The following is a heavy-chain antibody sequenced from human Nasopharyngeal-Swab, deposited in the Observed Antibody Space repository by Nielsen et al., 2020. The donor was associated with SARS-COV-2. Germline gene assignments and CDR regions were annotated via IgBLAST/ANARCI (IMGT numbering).Heavy chain of an antibody. D-gene: IGHD6-6*01. J-gene: IGHJ4*02. CDR2: IYYSGST. Sequence: WIRRPPGKGLEWIGYIYYSGSTYYNPSLKSRVTISVDTSKNQFSLKLSSVTTADTAVYYCARGGAARPGFDYWGQGTLVTVSS. V-gene: IGHV4-31*02. CDR3: ARGGAARPGFDY.